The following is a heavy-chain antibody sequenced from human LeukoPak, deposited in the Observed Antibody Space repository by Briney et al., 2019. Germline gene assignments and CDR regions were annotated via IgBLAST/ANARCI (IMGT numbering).Heavy chain of an antibody. J-gene: IGHJ4*02. CDR1: GGTFSSYA. CDR3: ARGSDDFWSGYSPSY. CDR2: IIPIFGTA. D-gene: IGHD3-3*01. Sequence: VASVKVSCKASGGTFSSYAISWVRQAPGQGLEWMGRIIPIFGTANYAQKFQGRVTITTDESTSTAYMELSSLRSEDTAVYYCARGSDDFWSGYSPSYWGQGTLVTVSS. V-gene: IGHV1-69*05.